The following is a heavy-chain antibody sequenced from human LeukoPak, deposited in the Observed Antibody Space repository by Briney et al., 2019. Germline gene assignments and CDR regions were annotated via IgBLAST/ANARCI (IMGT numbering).Heavy chain of an antibody. CDR3: ARGKGVAAAALFDP. Sequence: GGSLRLSCAASEFTFRSYDMYWVRQAPGKGLEWVALISSDGSNTNYADSVKGRFTISRDNPKNTLYLQMNSLRPEDTAVYYCARGKGVAAAALFDPWGQGTLVTVSS. V-gene: IGHV3-30*03. CDR2: ISSDGSNT. CDR1: EFTFRSYD. J-gene: IGHJ5*02. D-gene: IGHD6-13*01.